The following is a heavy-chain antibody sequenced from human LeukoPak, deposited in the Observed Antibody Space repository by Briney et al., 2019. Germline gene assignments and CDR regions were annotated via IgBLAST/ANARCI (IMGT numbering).Heavy chain of an antibody. Sequence: ASVKVSCKASGYTFTGYYMHWVRQAPGQGLEWMGWINPNSGGTNYAQKFQGRVTMTRDTSISTAYMELSSLRSDDTAVYYCARAREYSSRWFTPPLAPWGQGTQVTVSS. CDR1: GYTFTGYY. V-gene: IGHV1-2*02. J-gene: IGHJ5*02. CDR3: ARAREYSSRWFTPPLAP. CDR2: INPNSGGT. D-gene: IGHD6-13*01.